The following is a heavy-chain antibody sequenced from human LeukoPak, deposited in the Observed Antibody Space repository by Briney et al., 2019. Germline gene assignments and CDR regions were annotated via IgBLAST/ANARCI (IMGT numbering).Heavy chain of an antibody. D-gene: IGHD2-8*01. Sequence: GGSLRLSCAASGFNFSSYAMGWVRRAPGKGPEWVSSVSGSGRSTYYTDSVKGRFTISRDNSNNTLYLHLNTLSAGDTALYYCAKQGRYRVYSAFDSWGQGALVTVSS. CDR1: GFNFSSYA. CDR2: VSGSGRST. V-gene: IGHV3-23*01. CDR3: AKQGRYRVYSAFDS. J-gene: IGHJ4*02.